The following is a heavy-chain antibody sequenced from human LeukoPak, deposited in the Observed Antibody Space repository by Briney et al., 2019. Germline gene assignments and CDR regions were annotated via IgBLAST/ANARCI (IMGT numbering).Heavy chain of an antibody. J-gene: IGHJ4*02. D-gene: IGHD3-22*01. V-gene: IGHV3-7*05. CDR2: IKQDGSEK. CDR3: ARDRGGYYY. Sequence: GGSLRLSCAASGFTLSGYWMSWVRQAPGKGLEWVANIKQDGSEKYYVDSVKGRFTISRDNAKNSLYLQMNSLRAEDTAVYYCARDRGGYYYWGQGTLVTVSS. CDR1: GFTLSGYW.